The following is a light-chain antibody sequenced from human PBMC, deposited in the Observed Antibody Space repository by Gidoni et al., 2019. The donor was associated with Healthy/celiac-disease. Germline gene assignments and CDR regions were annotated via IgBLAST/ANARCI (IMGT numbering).Light chain of an antibody. CDR1: QSVSSSY. CDR2: GAS. CDR3: QQYGSSPRT. J-gene: IGKJ1*01. V-gene: IGKV3-20*01. Sequence: EIVFTQSPGTLSVSPGERATLSCRASQSVSSSYLAWYQQKPGQAPRLLIYGASSRATGIPDRFSGSGSGKDFTLTISRLEPEDFAVYYCQQYGSSPRTFGKGTKVEIK.